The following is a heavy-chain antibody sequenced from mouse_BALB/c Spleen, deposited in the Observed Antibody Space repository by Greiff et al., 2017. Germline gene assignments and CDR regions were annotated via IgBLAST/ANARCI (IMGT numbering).Heavy chain of an antibody. Sequence: VKLVESGPGLVAPSQSLSITCTVSGFSLTSYGVHWVRQPPGKGLEWLGVIWAGGSTNYNSALMSRLSISKDNSKSQVFLKMNSLQTDDTAMYYCARAGDYYGTDFDYWGQGTTRTVSS. D-gene: IGHD1-1*01. CDR3: ARAGDYYGTDFDY. J-gene: IGHJ2*01. CDR2: IWAGGST. CDR1: GFSLTSYG. V-gene: IGHV2-9*02.